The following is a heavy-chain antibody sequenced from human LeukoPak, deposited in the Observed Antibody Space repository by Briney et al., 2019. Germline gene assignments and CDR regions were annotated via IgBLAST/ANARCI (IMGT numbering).Heavy chain of an antibody. CDR1: GYSFTSYW. Sequence: GESLKISCKGSGYSFTSYWIGWVRQMPGKGLEWMGIIYPGDSDTRYSPSFQGQVTISADKSISTAYLQWSSLKASDTAMYYCARRQASCTNGVCYTLYGMDVWGQGTTVTASS. CDR2: IYPGDSDT. J-gene: IGHJ6*02. D-gene: IGHD2-8*01. CDR3: ARRQASCTNGVCYTLYGMDV. V-gene: IGHV5-51*01.